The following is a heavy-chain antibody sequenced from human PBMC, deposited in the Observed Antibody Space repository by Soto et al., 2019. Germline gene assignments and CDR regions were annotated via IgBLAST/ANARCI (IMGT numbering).Heavy chain of an antibody. CDR3: ARVPYCSSSGVGFYYYSYMDV. D-gene: IGHD6-6*01. CDR1: SNSISRRIYN. Sequence: SETLSLTLTVSSNSISRRIYNCGCASQPPGKEMSCTGFIYNSGSTNYDPSLKSRVTISVDACNNQCFLKLSSVTAADTAVYYCARVPYCSSSGVGFYYYSYMDVWGKGTTVTVSS. CDR2: IYNSGST. V-gene: IGHV4-39*01. J-gene: IGHJ6*03.